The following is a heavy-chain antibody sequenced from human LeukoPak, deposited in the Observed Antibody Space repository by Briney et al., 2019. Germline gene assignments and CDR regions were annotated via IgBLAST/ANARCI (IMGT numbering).Heavy chain of an antibody. CDR2: IKEDGSRE. CDR1: GFTFSTYW. CDR3: ARDSPGYGAYVS. D-gene: IGHD5-12*01. Sequence: GGSLRLSCAASGFTFSTYWMTWVRQAPGKGLEWVANIKEDGSREYYVDSVKGRFTISRDNAKNSLYLQMDSLTAEDTAVYYCARDSPGYGAYVSWGQGALVSVSS. V-gene: IGHV3-7*01. J-gene: IGHJ1*01.